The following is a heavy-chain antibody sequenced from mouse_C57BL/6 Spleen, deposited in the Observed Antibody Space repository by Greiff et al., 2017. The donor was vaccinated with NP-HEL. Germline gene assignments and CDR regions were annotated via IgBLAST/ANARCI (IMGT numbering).Heavy chain of an antibody. CDR1: GFTFSDYG. D-gene: IGHD2-4*01. V-gene: IGHV5-17*01. J-gene: IGHJ4*01. Sequence: EVKLMESGGGLVKPGGSLKLSCAASGFTFSDYGMHWVRQAPEKGLEWVAYISSGSSTIYYADTVKGRFTISRDNAKNTLFLQMTSLRSEDTAMYYCARPGGLRDAMDYWGQGTSVTVSS. CDR2: ISSGSSTI. CDR3: ARPGGLRDAMDY.